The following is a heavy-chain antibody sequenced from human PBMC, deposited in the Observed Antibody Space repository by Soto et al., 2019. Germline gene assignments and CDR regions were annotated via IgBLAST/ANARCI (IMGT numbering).Heavy chain of an antibody. CDR1: GFTFTRYS. V-gene: IGHV3-21*06. CDR3: ARESEDLTSNFDY. CDR2: ISSTTNYI. J-gene: IGHJ4*02. Sequence: GSLRLSCAASGFTFTRYSMNWVRQAPGKGLEWVSSISSTTNYIYYGDSMKGRFTISRDNAKNSLYLEMNSLRAEDTAVYYCARESEDLTSNFDYWGQGTLVTVSS.